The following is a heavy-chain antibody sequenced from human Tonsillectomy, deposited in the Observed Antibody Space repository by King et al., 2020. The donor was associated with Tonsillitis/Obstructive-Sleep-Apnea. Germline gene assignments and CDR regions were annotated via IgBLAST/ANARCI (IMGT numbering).Heavy chain of an antibody. D-gene: IGHD3-3*01. V-gene: IGHV3-21*01. CDR2: ISSSSSYI. Sequence: QLVQSGGGLVKHGGSLRLFCAASGFTFSSYSMNWVRQVPRQGLEWVSSISSSSSYIYYADSVKGRFTISRDNAKNSLDLQMNSLRAEDTAVYYCASGEALDYWGQGTLVTVSS. J-gene: IGHJ4*02. CDR3: ASGEALDY. CDR1: GFTFSSYS.